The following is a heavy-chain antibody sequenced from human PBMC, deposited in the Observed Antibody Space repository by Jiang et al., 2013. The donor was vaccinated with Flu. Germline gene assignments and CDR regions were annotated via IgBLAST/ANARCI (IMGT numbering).Heavy chain of an antibody. CDR3: ARIDRRIAAAGPYFDY. V-gene: IGHV4-39*07. Sequence: PGLVKPSETLSLTCTVSGGSISSSSYHWGWIRQPPGKGLEWIGSIYYSGNTYYSPSLKSRVTISVDTSKNQFSLKLSSVTAADTAVYYCARIDRRIAAAGPYFDYWGQGTLVTVSS. D-gene: IGHD6-13*01. CDR1: GGSISSSSYH. J-gene: IGHJ4*02. CDR2: IYYSGNT.